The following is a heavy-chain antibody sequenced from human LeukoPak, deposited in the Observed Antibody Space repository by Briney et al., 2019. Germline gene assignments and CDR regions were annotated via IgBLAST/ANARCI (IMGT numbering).Heavy chain of an antibody. V-gene: IGHV3-48*02. Sequence: GGSLRLSCVASGFTFSSYNMNWVRQAPGKGLEWVSYVSSTSSNIYYADSVKGRFTISRDNAKNSLYLQMNSLRDEDTAVYYCTRDLMDYDYGDKGGNYWGQGTLVTVSS. CDR1: GFTFSSYN. D-gene: IGHD4-23*01. CDR3: TRDLMDYDYGDKGGNY. J-gene: IGHJ4*02. CDR2: VSSTSSNI.